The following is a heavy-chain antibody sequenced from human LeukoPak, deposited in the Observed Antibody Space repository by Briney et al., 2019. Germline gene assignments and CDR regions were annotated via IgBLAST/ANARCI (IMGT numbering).Heavy chain of an antibody. D-gene: IGHD3-10*01. CDR3: ARATMGRGATYDY. V-gene: IGHV3-74*01. J-gene: IGHJ4*02. CDR1: GFTFSSYW. CDR2: INTDGSST. Sequence: PGGSLRLSCAASGFTFSSYWMHWVRQAPGKGLVWVSRINTDGSSTTYADSVKGRLTISRDNDKNTLYLQMNSLRAEDTAVYYCARATMGRGATYDYWGQGTLVTVSS.